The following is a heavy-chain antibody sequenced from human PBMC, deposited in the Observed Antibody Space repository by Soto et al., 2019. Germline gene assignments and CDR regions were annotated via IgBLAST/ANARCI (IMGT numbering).Heavy chain of an antibody. V-gene: IGHV6-1*01. D-gene: IGHD2-15*01. J-gene: IGHJ6*02. CDR1: GDSVSSNSAA. CDR2: TYYRSKWHN. CDR3: ARGGGYCSGGSCYFIVTYYYYGMDV. Sequence: SQTLSLTCAISGDSVSSNSAAWNWIRQSPSRGLEWLGRTYYRSKWHNDYAVSVKSRITINPDTSKTQFSLQRNSVAPEDTAVYYCARGGGYCSGGSCYFIVTYYYYGMDVWGQGTTVTVSS.